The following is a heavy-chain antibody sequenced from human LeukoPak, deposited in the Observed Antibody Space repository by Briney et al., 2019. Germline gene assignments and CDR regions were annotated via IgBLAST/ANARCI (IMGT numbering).Heavy chain of an antibody. D-gene: IGHD3-9*01. CDR3: AKSHVSTATGTGRYFDY. V-gene: IGHV3-23*01. CDR1: GLTVSNSA. Sequence: GSLRLSCAVSGLTVSNSAMSWVRQAPGKGLEWVSAISVGSDVIYYADSVKGRFAISRDNSKHTVYLQMDSLRAEDTAVYYCAKSHVSTATGTGRYFDYWGQGTLVTVSS. J-gene: IGHJ4*02. CDR2: ISVGSDVI.